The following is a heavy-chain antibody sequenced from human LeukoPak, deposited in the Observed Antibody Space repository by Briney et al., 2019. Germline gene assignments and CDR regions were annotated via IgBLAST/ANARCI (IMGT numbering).Heavy chain of an antibody. CDR3: ARDSGGYSYGLDY. V-gene: IGHV1-69*05. CDR2: IIPIFGTA. CDR1: GGTFSSYA. D-gene: IGHD5-18*01. Sequence: GASVKVSCKASGGTFSSYAISWVRQAPGQGLEWMGGIIPIFGTANYAQKFQGRVTITRDTSASTAYMELSSLRSEDTAVYYCARDSGGYSYGLDYWGQGTLVTVSS. J-gene: IGHJ4*02.